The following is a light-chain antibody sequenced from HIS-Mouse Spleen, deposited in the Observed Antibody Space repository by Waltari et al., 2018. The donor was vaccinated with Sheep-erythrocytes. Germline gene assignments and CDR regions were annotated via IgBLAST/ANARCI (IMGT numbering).Light chain of an antibody. Sequence: QSALTQPASVSGSPGQSITIPCTGPSSHVGSYNLVSWYQQHPGKAPKLMMYEGSKRPSGVSNRFSGSKSGNTASLTISGLQAKDEADYYCCSYAGSSTPWVFGGGTKLTVL. CDR2: EGS. J-gene: IGLJ3*02. CDR1: SSHVGSYNL. CDR3: CSYAGSSTPWV. V-gene: IGLV2-23*01.